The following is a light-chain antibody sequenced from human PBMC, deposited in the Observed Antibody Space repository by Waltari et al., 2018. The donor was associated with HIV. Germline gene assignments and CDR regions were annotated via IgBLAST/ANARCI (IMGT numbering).Light chain of an antibody. CDR3: QSYDTSNHLI. Sequence: FMLTQPHSMSESPGRTVTISCTRSSGNIASNPVQWYQQRPGGAPITVIYADTQRPSGVPQRCSRPLDSSSSSASLTISGLRSEDEADYYCQSYDTSNHLIFGGGTKLTVL. V-gene: IGLV6-57*04. CDR1: SGNIASNP. CDR2: ADT. J-gene: IGLJ2*01.